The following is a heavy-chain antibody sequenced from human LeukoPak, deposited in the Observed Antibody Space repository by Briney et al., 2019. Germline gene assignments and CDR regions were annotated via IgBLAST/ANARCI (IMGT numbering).Heavy chain of an antibody. V-gene: IGHV4-61*01. D-gene: IGHD3-3*01. J-gene: IGHJ4*02. Sequence: SETLSLTCTVSGGSVSSGSYYWSWIRQPPGKGLEWIGYIYYSGSTNYNPSLKSRVTISVDTSKNQFSLKLSSVTAADTAVYYCARVKRTAKKVLDYWGQGTLVTVSS. CDR3: ARVKRTAKKVLDY. CDR2: IYYSGST. CDR1: GGSVSSGSYY.